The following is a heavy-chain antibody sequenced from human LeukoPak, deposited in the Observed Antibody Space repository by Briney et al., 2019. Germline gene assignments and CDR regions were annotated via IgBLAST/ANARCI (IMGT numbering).Heavy chain of an antibody. CDR2: VYYSGST. CDR3: ARSGLDTSGSYYNPQPFEY. CDR1: GGSISTYY. Sequence: SETLSLTCTVSGGSISTYYWSWIRQPPGKGLEWIGYVYYSGSTDYNPSLKSRVTISVDTSKNQFSLKLTSVTAADTAVYYCARSGLDTSGSYYNPQPFEYWGQGTLVTVSS. V-gene: IGHV4-59*01. D-gene: IGHD3-10*01. J-gene: IGHJ4*02.